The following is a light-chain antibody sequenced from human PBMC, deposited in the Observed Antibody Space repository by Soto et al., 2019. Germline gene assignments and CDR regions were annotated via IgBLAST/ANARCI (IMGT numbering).Light chain of an antibody. V-gene: IGKV1-17*01. Sequence: DVPMTQSPSSLSASVGDRVTFTCRASQGIANDLAWYQQKPTKAPKRLIYAASSLQSGVPSRFSGSGAGTEFTLTISSLQPEDFGTYYCLQHNSYPLTFGGGTTVEI. CDR1: QGIAND. J-gene: IGKJ4*01. CDR3: LQHNSYPLT. CDR2: AAS.